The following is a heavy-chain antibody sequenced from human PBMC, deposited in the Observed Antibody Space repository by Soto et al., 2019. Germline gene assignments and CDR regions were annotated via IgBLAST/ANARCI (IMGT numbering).Heavy chain of an antibody. CDR1: GGTFSSYA. D-gene: IGHD6-19*01. V-gene: IGHV1-69*06. CDR3: ARDLRGGSIGPK. J-gene: IGHJ4*02. Sequence: SVKVSCKASGGTFSSYAISWVRQAPGQGLEWMGGIIPIFGTANYAQKFQGRVTITADKSTSTAYMELSSLRSEDTAVYYCARDLRGGSIGPKWGQGTLVTVSS. CDR2: IIPIFGTA.